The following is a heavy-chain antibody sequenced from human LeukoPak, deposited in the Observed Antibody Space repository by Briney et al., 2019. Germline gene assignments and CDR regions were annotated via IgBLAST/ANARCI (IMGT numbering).Heavy chain of an antibody. V-gene: IGHV3-74*01. CDR3: ARDQSDYYGSGSYSEGSY. CDR2: ISRDGSRT. D-gene: IGHD3-10*01. J-gene: IGHJ4*02. Sequence: PGGSLRLSCAASGFTFSSYWMHWVRQCPGKGLVWFSRISRDGSRTLYADSVKGRFTISRDNAKNTMYLQMNGLRDEDTAVYYCARDQSDYYGSGSYSEGSYWGQGTLVTVSS. CDR1: GFTFSSYW.